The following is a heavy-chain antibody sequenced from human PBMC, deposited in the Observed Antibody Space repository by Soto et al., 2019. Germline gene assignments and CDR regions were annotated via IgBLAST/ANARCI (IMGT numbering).Heavy chain of an antibody. V-gene: IGHV3-15*01. D-gene: IGHD4-4*01. CDR2: IKSKTDGGTT. CDR3: TTADDYSKGAFDI. J-gene: IGHJ3*02. CDR1: GFTFSNAW. Sequence: GGSLRLSCAASGFTFSNAWMSWVRQAPGKGLEWVGRIKSKTDGGTTDYAAPVKGRFTISRDDSKNTLYLQMNSLKTEDTAVYCCTTADDYSKGAFDIWGQGTMVTVSS.